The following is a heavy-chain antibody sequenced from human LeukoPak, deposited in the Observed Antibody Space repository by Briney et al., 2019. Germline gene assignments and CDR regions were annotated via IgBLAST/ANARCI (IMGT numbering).Heavy chain of an antibody. Sequence: SVKVSCKASGGTFSSYAISWVRQAPGQGLEWMGGIIPIFGTANYAQKFQGRVTITADKSTSTAYMELSSLRSEDTAVYYCARSLLGFTDFDYWGQGTLVTVSS. CDR2: IIPIFGTA. D-gene: IGHD7-27*01. CDR1: GGTFSSYA. J-gene: IGHJ4*02. CDR3: ARSLLGFTDFDY. V-gene: IGHV1-69*06.